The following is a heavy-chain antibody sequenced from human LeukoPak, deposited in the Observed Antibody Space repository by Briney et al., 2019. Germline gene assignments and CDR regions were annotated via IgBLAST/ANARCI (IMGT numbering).Heavy chain of an antibody. J-gene: IGHJ4*02. D-gene: IGHD5-18*01. CDR1: GFTFSSYW. CDR2: INSDVTST. CDR3: ASGLAYNYAYTMGY. V-gene: IGHV3-74*01. Sequence: GGSLRLSCAASGFTFSSYWMHWVRQAPGKGLVWVSRINSDVTSTGYADSVKGRFTISRDNAKNTLYLQMNSLRAEDTAVYYCASGLAYNYAYTMGYWGQGTLVTVSS.